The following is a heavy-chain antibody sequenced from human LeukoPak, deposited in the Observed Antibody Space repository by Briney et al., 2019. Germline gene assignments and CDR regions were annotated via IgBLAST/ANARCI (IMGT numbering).Heavy chain of an antibody. Sequence: SGPALVKPTQTLTLTCIFSGFSLSTSGMCVNWIRQPPGKALEWLARIDWDDAKYYSTSLKTRLTISKDTSKNQVVLTLTNMDPVDTATYFCVRTRDSGSSPFIDYWGRGTLVTVSS. CDR3: VRTRDSGSSPFIDY. V-gene: IGHV2-70*11. CDR2: IDWDDAK. J-gene: IGHJ4*02. CDR1: GFSLSTSGMC. D-gene: IGHD6-6*01.